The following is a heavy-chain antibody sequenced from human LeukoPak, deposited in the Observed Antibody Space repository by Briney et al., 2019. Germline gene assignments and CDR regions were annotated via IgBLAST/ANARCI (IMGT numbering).Heavy chain of an antibody. D-gene: IGHD6-13*01. V-gene: IGHV4-59*08. J-gene: IGHJ4*02. CDR3: ARHVLDSSSWFDY. Sequence: PSETLSLTCTVSGGSIGSYYWSWIRQPPGKGLEWIGYIYYSGSTNYNPSLKSRVTISVDTSKNQFSLKLSSVTAADTAVYYCARHVLDSSSWFDYWGQGTLVTVSS. CDR2: IYYSGST. CDR1: GGSIGSYY.